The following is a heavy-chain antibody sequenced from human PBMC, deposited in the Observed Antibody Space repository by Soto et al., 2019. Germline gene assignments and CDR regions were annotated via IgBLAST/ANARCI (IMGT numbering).Heavy chain of an antibody. V-gene: IGHV4-34*01. CDR1: GGSFSGYY. J-gene: IGHJ6*02. CDR3: ARVGYCSGGSCSPHYGMDV. Sequence: TSETLSLTCAVYGGSFSGYYWSWIRQPPGKGLEWIGEINHSGSTNYNPSLKSRATISVDTSKNQFSLKLSSVTAADTAVYYCARVGYCSGGSCSPHYGMDVWGQGTTVTVSS. CDR2: INHSGST. D-gene: IGHD2-15*01.